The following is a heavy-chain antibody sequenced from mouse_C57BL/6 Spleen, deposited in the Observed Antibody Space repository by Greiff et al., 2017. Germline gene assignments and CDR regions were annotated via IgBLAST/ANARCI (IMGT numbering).Heavy chain of an antibody. V-gene: IGHV1-64*01. CDR1: GYTFTSYW. Sequence: VQLQQPGAELVKPGASVKLSCKASGYTFTSYWMHWVKQRPGQGLEWIGMIHPNSGSTNYNEKFKSKATLTVDKSSSTAYMQLSSLTSEDSAVYYCARGDYVYDAGAMDYWGQGTSVTVSS. CDR3: ARGDYVYDAGAMDY. CDR2: IHPNSGST. D-gene: IGHD2-2*01. J-gene: IGHJ4*01.